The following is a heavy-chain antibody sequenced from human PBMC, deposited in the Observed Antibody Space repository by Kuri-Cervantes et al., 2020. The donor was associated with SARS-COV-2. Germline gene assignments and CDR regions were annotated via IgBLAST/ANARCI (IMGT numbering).Heavy chain of an antibody. CDR1: GFTVSSNY. CDR2: IYSGGST. Sequence: GESLKISCAASGFTVSSNYMSWVRQAPGKGLEWVSVIYSGGSTYYADSVKGRFTISRDNSKNTLYLQMNSLRAEDTAVYYCAKVRGYYSYYGMDVWGQGTTVTVSS. J-gene: IGHJ6*02. D-gene: IGHD2-21*01. CDR3: AKVRGYYSYYGMDV. V-gene: IGHV3-53*01.